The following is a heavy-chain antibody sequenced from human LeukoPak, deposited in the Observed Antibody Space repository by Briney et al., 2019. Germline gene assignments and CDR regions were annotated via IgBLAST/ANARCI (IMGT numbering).Heavy chain of an antibody. V-gene: IGHV3-15*01. CDR1: GFTFSNAW. J-gene: IGHJ4*02. CDR2: IKSNSDGGTT. CDR3: TKAISIFDY. Sequence: GGSLRLSCAASGFTFSNAWMSWVRQAPGKGLEWVGRIKSNSDGGTTDYAAPVKGRFTIARDDSKNTLYLQMNSLKTEDTAVYYCTKAISIFDYWGQGNLVTVSS.